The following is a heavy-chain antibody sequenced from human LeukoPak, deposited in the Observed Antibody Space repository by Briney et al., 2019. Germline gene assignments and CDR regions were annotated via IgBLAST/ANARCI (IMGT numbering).Heavy chain of an antibody. Sequence: GGSLRLSCAASGFTFSGYEMNWVRQAPGKGLEWVSYISSSGSTIYYADSVKGRFTISRDNAKNTLYLQMDSLRAKDTAVYYCARYRKWLVPYYYYYYMDVWGKGTTVTVSS. J-gene: IGHJ6*03. D-gene: IGHD6-19*01. V-gene: IGHV3-48*03. CDR3: ARYRKWLVPYYYYYYMDV. CDR2: ISSSGSTI. CDR1: GFTFSGYE.